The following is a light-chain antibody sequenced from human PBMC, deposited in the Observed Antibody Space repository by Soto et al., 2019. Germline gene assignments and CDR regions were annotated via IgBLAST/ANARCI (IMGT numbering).Light chain of an antibody. Sequence: IQMTQSPSSLSASVGDRVTITCRASQGIRNYLGWYQQKPGKAPKLLIYAASTLQSGVPSRFSGSGSDTDFTLSINNLQSEDFATYYCLQDYNYPRTFGQGTKVDIK. V-gene: IGKV1-6*01. J-gene: IGKJ1*01. CDR1: QGIRNY. CDR3: LQDYNYPRT. CDR2: AAS.